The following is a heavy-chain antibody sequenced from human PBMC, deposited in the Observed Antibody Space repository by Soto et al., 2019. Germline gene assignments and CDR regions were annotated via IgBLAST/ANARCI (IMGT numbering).Heavy chain of an antibody. CDR2: IYYSGST. CDR1: GGSFSGYY. CDR3: ARDQGGYSYGLTLDY. V-gene: IGHV4-59*01. D-gene: IGHD5-18*01. Sequence: SETLSLTCAVYGGSFSGYYWSWIRQPPGKGLEWIGYIYYSGSTNYNPSLKSRVTISVDTSKNQFSLKLSSVTAADTAVYYCARDQGGYSYGLTLDYWGQGTLVTVSS. J-gene: IGHJ4*02.